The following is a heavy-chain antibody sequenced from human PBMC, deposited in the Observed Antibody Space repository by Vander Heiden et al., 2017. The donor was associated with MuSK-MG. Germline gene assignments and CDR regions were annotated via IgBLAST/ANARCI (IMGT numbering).Heavy chain of an antibody. CDR2: IRYDGSNK. V-gene: IGHV3-30*02. J-gene: IGHJ4*02. CDR3: AKDRGRRLEGTTFFDY. CDR1: GFTFSSYG. Sequence: QVQLVESGGGVVQPGGSLRLSCAASGFTFSSYGMHWVRQAPGKGLEWVAFIRYDGSNKYYADSVKGRFTISRDNSKNTLYLQMNSLRAEDTAVYYCAKDRGRRLEGTTFFDYWGQGTLVTVSS. D-gene: IGHD1-1*01.